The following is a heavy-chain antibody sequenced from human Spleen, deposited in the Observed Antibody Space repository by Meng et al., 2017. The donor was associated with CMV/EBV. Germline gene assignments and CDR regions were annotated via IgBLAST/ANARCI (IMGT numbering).Heavy chain of an antibody. D-gene: IGHD6-6*01. V-gene: IGHV3-30*02. J-gene: IGHJ5*02. CDR2: IRDDGSNK. CDR3: AKGFSKYSTQNYFDP. CDR1: GFTFSSYG. Sequence: GESLKISCAASGFTFSSYGMHWVRQAPGKGLEWVACIRDDGSNKYYADSVKGRFTVSRDNSKNTLHLQMNSLRAEDTAVYHCAKGFSKYSTQNYFDPWGQGTLVTVSS.